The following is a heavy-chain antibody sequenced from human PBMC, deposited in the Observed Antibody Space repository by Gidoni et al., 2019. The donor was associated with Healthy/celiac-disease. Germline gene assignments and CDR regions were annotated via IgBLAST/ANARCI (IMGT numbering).Heavy chain of an antibody. D-gene: IGHD1-26*01. V-gene: IGHV4-4*02. CDR1: GGSISSSNW. Sequence: QVQLQESGPGLVKPSGTLALTCAVSGGSISSSNWWSWVRQPPGKGLEWIGEIYHSGITTYTPSLKSRVPISVDKSTTPFSLKLSSVTAADTAVYYCARLLVGARHFDYWGQGTLVTVSS. J-gene: IGHJ4*02. CDR3: ARLLVGARHFDY. CDR2: IYHSGIT.